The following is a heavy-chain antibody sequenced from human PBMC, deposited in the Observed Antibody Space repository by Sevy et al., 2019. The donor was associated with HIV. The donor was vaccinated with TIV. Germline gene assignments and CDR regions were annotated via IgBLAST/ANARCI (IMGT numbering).Heavy chain of an antibody. CDR3: ARSSITMVRGRDFDY. D-gene: IGHD3-10*01. Sequence: GGSLRLSCAASGFTFSSYSMNWVRQAPGKGLEWVSSISSSSSYIYYADSVKGRFTISRDNAKNSLYLQMNRLRAEDTAVYYCARSSITMVRGRDFDYWGQGTLVTVSS. CDR2: ISSSSSYI. J-gene: IGHJ4*02. V-gene: IGHV3-21*01. CDR1: GFTFSSYS.